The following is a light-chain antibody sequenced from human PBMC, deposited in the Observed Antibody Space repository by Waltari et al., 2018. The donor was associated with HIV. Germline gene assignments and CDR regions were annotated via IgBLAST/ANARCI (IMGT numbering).Light chain of an antibody. CDR1: NSNVGSKP. CDR3: VAWDDSLSGYV. V-gene: IGLV1-47*01. Sequence: QSVLTPPPSASGTLGQRVTISCPGSNSNVGSKPVYWFQQVPGTAPKLLIYRDYQRRSGIPDRFSGSKSGASASLTISGLRSEDEADYYCVAWDDSLSGYVFGTGTKVSVL. J-gene: IGLJ1*01. CDR2: RDY.